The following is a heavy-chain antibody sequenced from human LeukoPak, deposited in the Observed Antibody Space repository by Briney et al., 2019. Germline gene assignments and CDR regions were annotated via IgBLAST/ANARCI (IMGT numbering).Heavy chain of an antibody. D-gene: IGHD3-22*01. J-gene: IGHJ4*02. CDR3: ARAWSSSAYFDY. Sequence: ASVKVSCKSSGYTFASYGISWVRQAPGQGLEWMGWISGYNGNINYAQKVQARVTMTTDTSTNTAYMELRSLRSDDTAVYYCARAWSSSAYFDYWGQGTLVIVSS. CDR1: GYTFASYG. V-gene: IGHV1-18*01. CDR2: ISGYNGNI.